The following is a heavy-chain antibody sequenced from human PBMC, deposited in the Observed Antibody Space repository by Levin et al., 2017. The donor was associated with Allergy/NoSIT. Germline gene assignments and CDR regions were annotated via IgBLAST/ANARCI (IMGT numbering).Heavy chain of an antibody. V-gene: IGHV5-51*01. J-gene: IGHJ6*02. CDR2: IYPGESDI. Sequence: GESLKISCKSSGYTYTSYWIGWVRQTPGKGLEWMGLIYPGESDIRYSPTFQGQVTISADKSISTAYLQWGSLKASDTGLYYCVRGDCGGDCYSRFYCMDVWGQVTTVTVSS. D-gene: IGHD2-21*02. CDR3: VRGDCGGDCYSRFYCMDV. CDR1: GYTYTSYW.